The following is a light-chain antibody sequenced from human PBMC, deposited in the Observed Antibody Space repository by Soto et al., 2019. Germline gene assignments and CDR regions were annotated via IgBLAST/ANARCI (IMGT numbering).Light chain of an antibody. Sequence: EIVLTQSPATLSLSPGERATLSCRASQSVSSYLAWYQLKPGQAPRLLIYDASNRATGIPARFSGSGSATDFTLTISSLEPEDFAVYYCQQRSNWPPLTFGGGTKVEIK. CDR2: DAS. CDR1: QSVSSY. CDR3: QQRSNWPPLT. V-gene: IGKV3-11*01. J-gene: IGKJ4*01.